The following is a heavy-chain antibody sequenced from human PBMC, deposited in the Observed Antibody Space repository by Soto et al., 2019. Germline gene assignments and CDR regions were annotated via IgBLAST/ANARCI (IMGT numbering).Heavy chain of an antibody. V-gene: IGHV3-30*18. CDR1: GFTFSSYG. CDR2: ISYDGSNK. D-gene: IGHD1-7*01. CDR3: AKDMGTTRYYYYGMDV. J-gene: IGHJ6*02. Sequence: GGSLRLSCAASGFTFSSYGMHWVRQAPGKGLEWVAVISYDGSNKYYADSVEGRFTISRDNSKNTLYLQMNSLRAEDTAVYYCAKDMGTTRYYYYGMDVWGQGTTVT.